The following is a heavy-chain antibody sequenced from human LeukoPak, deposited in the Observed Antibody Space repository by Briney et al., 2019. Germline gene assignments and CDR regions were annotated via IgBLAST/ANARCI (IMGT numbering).Heavy chain of an antibody. Sequence: GGSLRLSCTASGFTFSSYAMHWVRQAPGKGLEWVAVTSYDGSNKYYADSVKGRFTISRDNFKNTLYLQMNSLRDEDTAVYYCARRGQSGHGFDYWGQGTLVTVSS. D-gene: IGHD5-12*01. V-gene: IGHV3-30-3*01. J-gene: IGHJ4*02. CDR2: TSYDGSNK. CDR3: ARRGQSGHGFDY. CDR1: GFTFSSYA.